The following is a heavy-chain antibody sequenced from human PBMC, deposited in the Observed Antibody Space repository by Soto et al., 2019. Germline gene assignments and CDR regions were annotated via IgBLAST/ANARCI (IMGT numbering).Heavy chain of an antibody. CDR3: ARHVYEFDNGDNNWFYS. D-gene: IGHD2-21*02. CDR2: VHNSGST. CDR1: GDSVTVHS. V-gene: IGHV4-59*08. J-gene: IGHJ5*02. Sequence: SETPRPTFPVPGDSVTVHSWRWLRQPPGKRLEWIGYVHNSGSTNYNPSLKSRVTTAVDTSKNQFSLRLSSVTAADTAVYYCARHVYEFDNGDNNWFYSLGQG.